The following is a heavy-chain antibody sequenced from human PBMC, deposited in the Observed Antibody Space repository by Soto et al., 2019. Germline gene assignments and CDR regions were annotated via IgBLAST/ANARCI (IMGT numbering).Heavy chain of an antibody. CDR2: IYSGGST. Sequence: EVQLVESGGGLVQPGGSLRLSCAASEFTVSSNFMSWVRQAPGKGLEWVSVIYSGGSTYYADSVKGRFTISRHNSKNTLYLQMNNLRVEDTAMYYCARALTLTVTTYLDAIDLWGQGTMVTVSS. V-gene: IGHV3-53*04. J-gene: IGHJ3*01. CDR1: EFTVSSNF. CDR3: ARALTLTVTTYLDAIDL. D-gene: IGHD4-17*01.